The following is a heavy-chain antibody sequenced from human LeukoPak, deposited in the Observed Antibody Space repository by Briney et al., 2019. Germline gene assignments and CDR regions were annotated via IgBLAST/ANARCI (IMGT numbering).Heavy chain of an antibody. CDR2: MNPNSGNT. J-gene: IGHJ3*02. D-gene: IGHD3-3*01. V-gene: IGHV1-8*03. Sequence: GASVKVSCKASGYTFTSYDINWVRQATGQGLEWMGWMNPNSGNTGFAQKFQGGVTITRNTSISTAYMELSSLRSEDTAVYYCARGGITIFGVVKDDAFDIWGQGTMVTVSS. CDR1: GYTFTSYD. CDR3: ARGGITIFGVVKDDAFDI.